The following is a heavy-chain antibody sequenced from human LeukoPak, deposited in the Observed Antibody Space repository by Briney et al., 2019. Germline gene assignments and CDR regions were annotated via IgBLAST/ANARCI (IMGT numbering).Heavy chain of an antibody. Sequence: GGSLKLSCAASGFTFSGSAMHWVRQASGKGLEWVGRIRSKANSYATAYAASVKGRFTASRDDSKNTAYLQINSLKTEDTAVYYCTKRLCSGGSCYFDYWGQGTLVTVSS. CDR2: IRSKANSYAT. CDR3: TKRLCSGGSCYFDY. V-gene: IGHV3-73*01. D-gene: IGHD2-15*01. CDR1: GFTFSGSA. J-gene: IGHJ4*02.